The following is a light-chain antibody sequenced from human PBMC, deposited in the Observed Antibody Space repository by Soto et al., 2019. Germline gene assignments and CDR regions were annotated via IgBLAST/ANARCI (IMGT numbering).Light chain of an antibody. CDR2: DAS. V-gene: IGKV1-5*01. CDR1: QSISSW. CDR3: QQYNSYSRT. J-gene: IGKJ1*01. Sequence: DIQMTQSPSTLSASVGDRGTITCRASQSISSWLAWYQQKPGKAPKLLIYDASSLESGVPSRFSGSGSGTEITPTISSLQPDDFATYYCQQYNSYSRTFGQGTKV.